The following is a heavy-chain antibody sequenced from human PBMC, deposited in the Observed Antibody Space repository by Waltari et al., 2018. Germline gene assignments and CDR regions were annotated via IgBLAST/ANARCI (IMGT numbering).Heavy chain of an antibody. CDR2: INAGNGNT. CDR3: ARDIPLRSSSWYPKGRGFDP. CDR1: GSTFTSYH. Sequence: QVQLVQSGAEVKKPGASVKVSCKASGSTFTSYHMHWVRQAPRHRLEWMGWINAGNGNTKYSQKFQGRVTITRDTSASTAYMELSSLRSEDTAVYYCARDIPLRSSSWYPKGRGFDPWGQGTLVTVSS. V-gene: IGHV1-3*01. J-gene: IGHJ5*02. D-gene: IGHD6-13*01.